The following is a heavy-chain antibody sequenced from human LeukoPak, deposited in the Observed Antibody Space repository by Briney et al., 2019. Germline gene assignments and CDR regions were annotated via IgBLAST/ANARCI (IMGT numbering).Heavy chain of an antibody. J-gene: IGHJ5*02. Sequence: ASVKVSCKASGYTFTAYYMHWVRQAPGRGLEWMGWINPNSGDTNYAQKFQGRVTLTRDTSISTAHMELSRLRSDDTAVYYCARDEYVLTSFDPWGQGTLVTVSS. CDR3: ARDEYVLTSFDP. D-gene: IGHD3-16*01. V-gene: IGHV1-2*02. CDR1: GYTFTAYY. CDR2: INPNSGDT.